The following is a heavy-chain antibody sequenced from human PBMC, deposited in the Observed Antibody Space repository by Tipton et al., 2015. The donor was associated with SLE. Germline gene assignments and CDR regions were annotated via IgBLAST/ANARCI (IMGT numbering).Heavy chain of an antibody. V-gene: IGHV3-53*01. Sequence: GSLRLSCAASGFTVSSNYMSWVRQAPGKGLEWVSVIYSGGSTYYADSVKGRFTISRDNAKNSLYLQMNSLRAEDTAVYYCARAGQPPYYYYYMDVWGKGTTVTVSS. D-gene: IGHD6-13*01. CDR2: IYSGGST. CDR3: ARAGQPPYYYYYMDV. CDR1: GFTVSSNY. J-gene: IGHJ6*03.